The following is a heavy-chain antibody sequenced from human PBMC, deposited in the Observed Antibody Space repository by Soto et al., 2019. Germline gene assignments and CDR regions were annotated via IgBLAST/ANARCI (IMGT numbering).Heavy chain of an antibody. D-gene: IGHD2-2*01. J-gene: IGHJ4*02. V-gene: IGHV3-7*01. CDR3: ARIHCGSRTCYPFDY. Sequence: PGGSLRLSCAASGFTFSNYWMSWVRQAPGMGLEWVANIKQGGSDKYYVDPVKGRFTISRDNAKNSLFLQMNSLGVEDTAVYYCARIHCGSRTCYPFDYWGQGTLVTVSS. CDR2: IKQGGSDK. CDR1: GFTFSNYW.